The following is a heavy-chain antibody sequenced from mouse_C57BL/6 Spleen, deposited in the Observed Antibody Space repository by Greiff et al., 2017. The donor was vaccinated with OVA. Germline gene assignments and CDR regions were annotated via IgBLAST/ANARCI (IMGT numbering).Heavy chain of an antibody. D-gene: IGHD1-3*01. V-gene: IGHV6-3*01. Sequence: EVKVEESGGGLVQPGGSMKLSCVASGFTFSNYWMNWVRQSPEKGLEWVAQIRLKSDNYATHYAESVKGRFTISRDDSKSSVYLQMNNLRAEDTGIYYCTAPLTFAWFAYWGQGTLVTVSA. CDR3: TAPLTFAWFAY. CDR2: IRLKSDNYAT. J-gene: IGHJ3*01. CDR1: GFTFSNYW.